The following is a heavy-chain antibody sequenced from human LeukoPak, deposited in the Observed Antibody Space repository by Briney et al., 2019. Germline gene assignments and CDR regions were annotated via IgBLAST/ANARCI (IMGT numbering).Heavy chain of an antibody. CDR1: GGSISSYY. J-gene: IGHJ6*02. D-gene: IGHD2-21*02. CDR2: ICTSGST. Sequence: SGTLSLTCTVSGGSISSYYWSWIRQPAGKGLEWIGRICTSGSTKYNPSLKSRATMSADTSKNQFSLKLSSVTAADTAVYYCARTGGDCSSGLCYYAMDVWGQGTTVTVS. CDR3: ARTGGDCSSGLCYYAMDV. V-gene: IGHV4-4*07.